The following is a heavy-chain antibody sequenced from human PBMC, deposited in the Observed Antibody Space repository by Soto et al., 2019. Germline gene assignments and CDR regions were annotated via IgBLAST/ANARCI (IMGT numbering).Heavy chain of an antibody. J-gene: IGHJ6*02. D-gene: IGHD3-3*01. Sequence: EVQLVESGGGLVKPGGSLRLSCAASGFTFSSYSMNWVRQAPGKGLEWVSSISSSSTYIYYAYSVKGRFTISRDNAKNSLYLQMNSLGAEDTAVYYCARDWGTIFVVVIASYGMDVWGQGTTVTVSS. CDR3: ARDWGTIFVVVIASYGMDV. V-gene: IGHV3-21*01. CDR1: GFTFSSYS. CDR2: ISSSSTYI.